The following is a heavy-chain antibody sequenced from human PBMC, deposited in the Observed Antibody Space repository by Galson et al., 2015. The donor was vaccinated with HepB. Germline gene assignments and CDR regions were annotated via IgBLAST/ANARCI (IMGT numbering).Heavy chain of an antibody. CDR2: ISYDGSNK. D-gene: IGHD3-10*01. V-gene: IGHV3-30*04. J-gene: IGHJ6*02. CDR1: GFTFSSYA. Sequence: SLRLSCAASGFTFSSYAMHWVRQAPGKGLKWVAVISYDGSNKYYADSVKGRFTISRDNSKNTLYLQMNSLRAEDTAVYYCARGPTYYYSSGCMDVWGQGTTVTVSS. CDR3: ARGPTYYYSSGCMDV.